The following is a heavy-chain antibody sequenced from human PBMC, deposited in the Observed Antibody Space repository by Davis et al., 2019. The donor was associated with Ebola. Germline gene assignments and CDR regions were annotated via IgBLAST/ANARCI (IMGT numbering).Heavy chain of an antibody. CDR1: GYTFTSYG. Sequence: ASVKVSCKASGYTFTSYGIGWVRQAPGQGLEWMAWISAYNGKKDNAQSLQGRVTLIIDTSTSTAYMELNSLTSDDTAVYYCARDPAFSSFDYWGQGSLVTVSA. CDR3: ARDPAFSSFDY. CDR2: ISAYNGKK. V-gene: IGHV1-18*01. J-gene: IGHJ4*02. D-gene: IGHD6-6*01.